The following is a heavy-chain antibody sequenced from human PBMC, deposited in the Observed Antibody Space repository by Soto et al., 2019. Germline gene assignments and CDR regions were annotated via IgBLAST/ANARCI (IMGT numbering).Heavy chain of an antibody. CDR2: VSAFKDKK. J-gene: IGHJ4*02. CDR3: ARDYCSSTSCYNPDY. Sequence: APVKGSPKGFCFTLPSYCISRGGQGPRQRGEWVGWVSAFKDKKKYSQKLHGRGATTPETTPSTAYMELRSLTSDDTAVYYCARDYCSSTSCYNPDYWGQGTLVTVSS. D-gene: IGHD2-2*02. V-gene: IGHV1-18*01. CDR1: CFTLPSYC.